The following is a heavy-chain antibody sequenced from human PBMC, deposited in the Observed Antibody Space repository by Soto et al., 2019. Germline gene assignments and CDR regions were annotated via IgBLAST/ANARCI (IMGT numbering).Heavy chain of an antibody. V-gene: IGHV4-59*01. CDR2: IYYSGST. D-gene: IGHD2-21*01. Sequence: SETLSLTCTVSGGSISSYYWSWIRQPPGKGLEWIGYIYYSGSTNYNPSLKSRVTISVDTSKNQFSLKLSSVTAADTAVYYCARGKPLAYCGGECYSGFDYWGQGTLVTVSS. CDR1: GGSISSYY. CDR3: ARGKPLAYCGGECYSGFDY. J-gene: IGHJ4*02.